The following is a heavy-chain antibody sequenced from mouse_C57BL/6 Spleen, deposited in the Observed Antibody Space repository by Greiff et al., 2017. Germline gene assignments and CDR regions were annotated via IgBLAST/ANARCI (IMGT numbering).Heavy chain of an antibody. D-gene: IGHD1-1*01. J-gene: IGHJ2*01. CDR1: GYTFTDYE. CDR3: TRDYGSSYDFDY. V-gene: IGHV1-15*01. CDR2: IDPETGGT. Sequence: QVQLKQSGAELVRPGASVTLSCKASGYTFTDYEMHWVKQTPVHGLEWIGAIDPETGGTAYNQKFKGKAILSADKSSSPAYMELRSLTSEDSAVYYCTRDYGSSYDFDYWGQGTTLTVSS.